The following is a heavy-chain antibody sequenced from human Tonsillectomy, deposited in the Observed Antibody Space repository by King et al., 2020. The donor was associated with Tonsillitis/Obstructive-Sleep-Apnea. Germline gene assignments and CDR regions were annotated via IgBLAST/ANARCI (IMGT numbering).Heavy chain of an antibody. D-gene: IGHD2-15*01. CDR1: GFSISNYW. CDR2: IKSDGSST. CDR3: ARGGPKGSTDY. V-gene: IGHV3-74*01. J-gene: IGHJ4*02. Sequence: VQLVESGGGLVQPGGSLRLSCAASGFSISNYWMYWVRQAPGKGLVWVSRIKSDGSSTTHADSVKGRFTISRDNAKNTLYLQMISLRAEDTAVYYCARGGPKGSTDYWGQGTLVTVSS.